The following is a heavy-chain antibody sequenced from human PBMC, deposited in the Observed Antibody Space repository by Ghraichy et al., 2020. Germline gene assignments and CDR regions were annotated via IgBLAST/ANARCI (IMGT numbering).Heavy chain of an antibody. CDR2: ISSSGSTI. Sequence: YISSSGSTIYYADSGKGRFTISRDNAKNSLYLQMNSLRAEDTAVYYCARGAYYVWGSYRYDYWG. V-gene: IGHV3-48*03. J-gene: IGHJ4*01. CDR3: ARGAYYVWGSYRYDY. D-gene: IGHD3-16*02.